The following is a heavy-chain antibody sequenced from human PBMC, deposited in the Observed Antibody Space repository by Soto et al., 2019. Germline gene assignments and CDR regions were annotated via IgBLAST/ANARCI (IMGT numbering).Heavy chain of an antibody. CDR3: ARDTPLTYYYDSSGYVGRDAFDI. CDR2: ISSSSSYT. D-gene: IGHD3-22*01. V-gene: IGHV3-11*06. Sequence: GGSLRLSCAASGFTFSDYYMSWIRQAPGKGLEWVSYISSSSSYTNYADSVKGRFTISRDNAKNSLYLQMNSLRAEDTAVYYCARDTPLTYYYDSSGYVGRDAFDIWGQGTMVTVSS. J-gene: IGHJ3*02. CDR1: GFTFSDYY.